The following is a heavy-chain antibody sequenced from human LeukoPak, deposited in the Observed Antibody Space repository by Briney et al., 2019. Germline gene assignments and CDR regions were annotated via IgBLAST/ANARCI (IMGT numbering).Heavy chain of an antibody. Sequence: PGGSLRLSCEGSGFTFSINAMHWVRQAPGKGLEWLAFIRYDGSNKYYADSVKGRFTISRDNSKNTLYLQMNSLRAEDTAVYYCAKVRGYCSSTSCPNWFDPWGQGTLVTVSS. CDR1: GFTFSINA. D-gene: IGHD2-2*01. CDR3: AKVRGYCSSTSCPNWFDP. J-gene: IGHJ5*02. V-gene: IGHV3-30*02. CDR2: IRYDGSNK.